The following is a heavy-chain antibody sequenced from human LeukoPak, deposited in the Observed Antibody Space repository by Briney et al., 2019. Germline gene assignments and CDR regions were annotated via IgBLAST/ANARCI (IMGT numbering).Heavy chain of an antibody. J-gene: IGHJ4*02. D-gene: IGHD6-13*01. CDR1: GYTFTSYY. V-gene: IGHV1-2*02. CDR2: TNPNSGGT. CDR3: SRGPPYSSSWYYFDF. Sequence: GASLSVSCTASGYTFTSYYMHWVRQAPGQGLEWMGWTNPNSGGTNYAQKFQGRVTMTWDTSISKAYLELSRLRSADTAVYFCSRGPPYSSSWYYFDFWGGGTLVTVS.